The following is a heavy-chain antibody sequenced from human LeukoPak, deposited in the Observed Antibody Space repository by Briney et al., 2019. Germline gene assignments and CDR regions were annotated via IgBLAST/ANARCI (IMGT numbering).Heavy chain of an antibody. CDR2: ISDSGST. J-gene: IGHJ5*02. D-gene: IGHD4-17*01. CDR1: GGSISSNGYY. V-gene: IGHV4-39*01. Sequence: SETLSLTCTVSGGSISSNGYYWGWIRQPPGKGLEWIGSISDSGSTFHNPSLKSRVTISEDTSKNQFSLKLSSVFATDTAVYYCARRTVTATERFNWFDPWGQGTLVTVSS. CDR3: ARRTVTATERFNWFDP.